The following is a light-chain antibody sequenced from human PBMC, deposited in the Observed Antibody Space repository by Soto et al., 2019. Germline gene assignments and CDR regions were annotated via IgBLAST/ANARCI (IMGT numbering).Light chain of an antibody. V-gene: IGLV1-40*01. J-gene: IGLJ2*01. CDR1: SSNIGNSYV. CDR3: QSYDSSLSGSFVV. CDR2: GNT. Sequence: QSVLTQPPSVSAAPGQTVTVSCSGNSSNIGNSYVSWYQQFPGTAPRLLIYGNTNRPSGVPDRFSGSKSGTSASLAITGLQAEDEADYYCQSYDSSLSGSFVVFGGGTKLTVL.